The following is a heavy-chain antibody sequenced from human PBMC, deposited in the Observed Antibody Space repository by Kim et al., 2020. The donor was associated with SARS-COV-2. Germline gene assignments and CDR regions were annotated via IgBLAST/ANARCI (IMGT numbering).Heavy chain of an antibody. CDR1: GFIVSSNY. CDR2: IYRDGST. V-gene: IGHV3-66*01. Sequence: GGSLRLSCAASGFIVSSNYMNWVRQAPGKGLEWVSVIYRDGSTYYADSVKGRLTISRDNSKNTLYLQMNSLRAEDTAVYYCARDPTYYDRSEDSYGMDVWGQGTTVTVSS. J-gene: IGHJ6*02. D-gene: IGHD3-22*01. CDR3: ARDPTYYDRSEDSYGMDV.